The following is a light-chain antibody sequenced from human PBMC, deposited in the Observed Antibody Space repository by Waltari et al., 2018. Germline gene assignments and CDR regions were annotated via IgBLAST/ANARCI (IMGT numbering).Light chain of an antibody. CDR1: QSISNW. CDR2: KAS. V-gene: IGKV1-5*03. CDR3: QQYNSYSLLT. J-gene: IGKJ4*01. Sequence: DIQMTQSPSTLSASLGDRVTITCRASQSISNWLAWYQHKPGKAPKLLIYKASTLESGVPSRFSGSGSGTEFTLTISSLHPDDFATYYCQQYNSYSLLTFGGGTKVEIK.